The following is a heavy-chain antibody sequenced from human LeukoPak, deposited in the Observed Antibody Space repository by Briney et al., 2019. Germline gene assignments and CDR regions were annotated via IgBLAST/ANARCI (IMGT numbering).Heavy chain of an antibody. Sequence: GGSLRLSCAASRFTFSSYGMHWVRQAPGKGLEWVALIWYDGSNKYYADSVKGRLTISRDNSKNTLYLQMNSLRAEDTAVYYCAREGPRGNSQFDYWGQGTLVTVSS. J-gene: IGHJ4*02. D-gene: IGHD2/OR15-2a*01. CDR3: AREGPRGNSQFDY. V-gene: IGHV3-33*01. CDR2: IWYDGSNK. CDR1: RFTFSSYG.